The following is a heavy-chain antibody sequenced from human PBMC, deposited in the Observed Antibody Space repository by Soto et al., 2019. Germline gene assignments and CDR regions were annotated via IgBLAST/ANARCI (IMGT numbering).Heavy chain of an antibody. V-gene: IGHV3-7*01. Sequence: EVQLVESGGGLVQPGGSLRLSCAASGFTFSSYWMSWVRQAPGKGLGWVASIKEDGSEKYYVDSVKGRFTISRDNARNSLYLQLSSLRVDDMAVYYCARAPNYGDYFNYWGQGTLVTVSS. J-gene: IGHJ4*02. CDR1: GFTFSSYW. CDR3: ARAPNYGDYFNY. D-gene: IGHD4-17*01. CDR2: IKEDGSEK.